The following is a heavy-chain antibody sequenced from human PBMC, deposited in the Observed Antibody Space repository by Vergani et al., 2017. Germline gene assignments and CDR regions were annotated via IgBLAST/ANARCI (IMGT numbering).Heavy chain of an antibody. CDR1: GGSFNDYW. V-gene: IGHV4-34*01. D-gene: IGHD2-8*01. CDR2: IRHDGIT. CDR3: AREGYCTNGVCFTLFAV. J-gene: IGHJ4*02. Sequence: QAQLQQWGAGLLKPSETLSLTCAIYGGSFNDYWWTWIRQPPGKGLEWSGEIRHDGITHYSPSLKSRVTISIDTSTHQFSLNLRSVTAADTAVYYCAREGYCTNGVCFTLFAVWGQGALVTVSS.